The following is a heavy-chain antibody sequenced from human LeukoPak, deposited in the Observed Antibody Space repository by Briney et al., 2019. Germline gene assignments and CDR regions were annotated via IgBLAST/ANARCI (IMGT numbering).Heavy chain of an antibody. D-gene: IGHD4-23*01. CDR2: IPYDGSNT. J-gene: IGHJ4*02. Sequence: GGSLRLSCAASGFTVSSNYMSWVRQAPGKGLEWVAVIPYDGSNTHYADSVKGRFTISRDNSKNTLYLQMNSLRAEDSAVYYCAKNTKPTLVTPDFWGQGTLVTVSS. CDR3: AKNTKPTLVTPDF. CDR1: GFTVSSNY. V-gene: IGHV3-30*18.